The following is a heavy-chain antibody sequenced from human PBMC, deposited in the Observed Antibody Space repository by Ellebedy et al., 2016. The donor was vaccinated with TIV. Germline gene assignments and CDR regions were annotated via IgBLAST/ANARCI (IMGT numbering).Heavy chain of an antibody. V-gene: IGHV3-74*01. J-gene: IGHJ2*01. CDR2: INSDGSST. CDR3: ARAGSSGWEAYFDL. Sequence: PGGSLRLSCAASGFTFTQYWLHWVRQAPGKGPVWVSRINSDGSSTTYADSVKGRFTISRDNAKNTLYLQMNSLRAEDTAVYYCARAGSSGWEAYFDLWGRGTLVTVPS. D-gene: IGHD6-19*01. CDR1: GFTFTQYW.